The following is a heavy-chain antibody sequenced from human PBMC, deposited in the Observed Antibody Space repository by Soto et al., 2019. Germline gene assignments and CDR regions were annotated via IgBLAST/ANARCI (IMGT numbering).Heavy chain of an antibody. CDR2: IIPIFGTA. CDR3: ARDRGRDGYNSPPQYFQH. V-gene: IGHV1-69*13. D-gene: IGHD5-12*01. Sequence: SVKVSCNASGGSFSLYAISGVRQSPGQGLEWMGGIIPIFGTANYAQTFQGRVAITADESTSTAYMELSSPRSEDTAVYYCARDRGRDGYNSPPQYFQHWGQGTLVTVSS. CDR1: GGSFSLYA. J-gene: IGHJ1*01.